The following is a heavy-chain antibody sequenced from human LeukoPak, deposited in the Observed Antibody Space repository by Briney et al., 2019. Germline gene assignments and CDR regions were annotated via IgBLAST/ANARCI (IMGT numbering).Heavy chain of an antibody. CDR2: ISSSSSSYI. V-gene: IGHV3-21*01. D-gene: IGHD3-10*01. CDR3: ARDDITMVRGGVRGDY. J-gene: IGHJ4*02. Sequence: PGGSLRLSRAASGFTFSSYSMNWVRQAPGKGLEWVSSISSSSSSYIYYADSVKGRFTISRVNAKNSLYLQMNSLRAEDTAVYYCARDDITMVRGGVRGDYWGQGTLVTVSS. CDR1: GFTFSSYS.